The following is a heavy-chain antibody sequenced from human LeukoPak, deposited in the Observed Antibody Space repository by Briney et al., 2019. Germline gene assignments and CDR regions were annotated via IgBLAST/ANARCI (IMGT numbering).Heavy chain of an antibody. Sequence: SSGTLSLTCAVSGVSISTTNWWSWVRQPPGKGLEWIGEIYHTGSTKYNPSLKSRVTISVDKSKNQFSLNLTSVTAADTAVYYCARQGSGNYLSPVNYWGQGTLVTVSS. J-gene: IGHJ4*02. CDR1: GVSISTTNW. CDR3: ARQGSGNYLSPVNY. V-gene: IGHV4-4*02. CDR2: IYHTGST. D-gene: IGHD1-26*01.